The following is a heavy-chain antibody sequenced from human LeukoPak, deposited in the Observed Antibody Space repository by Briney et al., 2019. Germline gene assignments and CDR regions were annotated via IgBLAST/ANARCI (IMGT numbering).Heavy chain of an antibody. J-gene: IGHJ4*02. D-gene: IGHD6-13*01. CDR2: INPNSGGT. CDR1: GYTFTDYY. Sequence: ASVKVSCKASGYTFTDYYMRWVRQAPGQGLEWMGWINPNSGGTNYAQKFQGRVTMTRDTSISTAYMELSRLRSDDTAVSYCAREEVIAAAGPTLDYWGQGALVTVSS. V-gene: IGHV1-2*02. CDR3: AREEVIAAAGPTLDY.